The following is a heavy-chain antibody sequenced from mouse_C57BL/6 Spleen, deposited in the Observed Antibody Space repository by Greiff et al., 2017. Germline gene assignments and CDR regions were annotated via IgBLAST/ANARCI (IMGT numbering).Heavy chain of an antibody. CDR1: GYAFSSSW. J-gene: IGHJ4*01. CDR3: AGLRRDYAMDY. V-gene: IGHV1-82*01. D-gene: IGHD2-12*01. Sequence: VQVVESGPELVKPGASVKISCKASGYAFSSSWMNWVKQRPGKGLEWIGRIYPGDGDTNYNGKFKGKATLTADKSSSTAYMQLSSLTSEDSAVYFCAGLRRDYAMDYWGQGTSVTVSS. CDR2: IYPGDGDT.